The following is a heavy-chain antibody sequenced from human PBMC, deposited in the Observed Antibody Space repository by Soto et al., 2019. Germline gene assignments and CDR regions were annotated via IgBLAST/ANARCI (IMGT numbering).Heavy chain of an antibody. CDR2: IIPIFGTA. J-gene: IGHJ6*02. D-gene: IGHD3-10*01. CDR1: GGTFSSYA. Sequence: QVQLVQSGAEVKKPGSSVKVSCKASGGTFSSYAISWVRQAPGQGLEWMGGIIPIFGTANYAQKFQGRVTITADESTSTAYMELSSLRSEDTAVYYCARDLVWYGSNSPKGGMDVWGQGTTVTVSS. V-gene: IGHV1-69*12. CDR3: ARDLVWYGSNSPKGGMDV.